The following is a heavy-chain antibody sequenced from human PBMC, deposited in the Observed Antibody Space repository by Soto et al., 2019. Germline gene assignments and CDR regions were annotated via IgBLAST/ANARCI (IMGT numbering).Heavy chain of an antibody. CDR2: IVVGSGTA. Sequence: VNVSCKASGFTFTSSAVQWVRQARGQRLEWIGWIVVGSGTANYAQKFQGRVTITADKSTSTAYMELSSLRSEDTAVYYCARGEVATAYYYYGMDVWGQGTTVTVSS. CDR1: GFTFTSSA. D-gene: IGHD5-12*01. CDR3: ARGEVATAYYYYGMDV. V-gene: IGHV1-58*01. J-gene: IGHJ6*02.